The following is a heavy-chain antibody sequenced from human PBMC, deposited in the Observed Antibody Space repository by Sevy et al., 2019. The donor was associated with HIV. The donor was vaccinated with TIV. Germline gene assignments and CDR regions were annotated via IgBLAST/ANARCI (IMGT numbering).Heavy chain of an antibody. CDR3: TRVEGAADWGMDV. Sequence: GGSLRLSCTASGFTFGGYTMSWVRQAPGKGLEWVAFIRGKPYGGTTEYAASVKGRFTISRDDSKSIAYLQMNSLNDEDTAAYYCTRVEGAADWGMDVWGQGTTVTVSS. J-gene: IGHJ6*02. CDR2: IRGKPYGGTT. D-gene: IGHD1-26*01. V-gene: IGHV3-49*04. CDR1: GFTFGGYT.